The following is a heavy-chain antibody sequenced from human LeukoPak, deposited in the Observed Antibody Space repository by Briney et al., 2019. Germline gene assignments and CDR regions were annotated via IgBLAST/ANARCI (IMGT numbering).Heavy chain of an antibody. D-gene: IGHD3-22*01. CDR2: INPNSGST. CDR1: GYTFTGYY. J-gene: IGHJ4*02. Sequence: ASVKVSCKASGYTFTGYYMHWVRRAPGQGLEWMGWINPNSGSTNYAQKFQGRVTMTRDTSISTAYMELSRLRSDDTAVYYCARVDYYDSSGYYDNDYWGQGTLVTVSS. V-gene: IGHV1-2*02. CDR3: ARVDYYDSSGYYDNDY.